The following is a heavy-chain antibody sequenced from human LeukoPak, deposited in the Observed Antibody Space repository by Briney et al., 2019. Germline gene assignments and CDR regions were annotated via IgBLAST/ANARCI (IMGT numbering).Heavy chain of an antibody. J-gene: IGHJ4*02. D-gene: IGHD3-10*01. Sequence: NPSETLSLTCTVSGGSISSYYWSWIRQPAGKGLEWIGRIYTSGSTNYNPSLKSRVTISVDTSKNQFSLKLSSVTAADTAVYYCARHEDYYGSGSYFLDYWGQGTLVTVSS. CDR2: IYTSGST. CDR1: GGSISSYY. V-gene: IGHV4-4*07. CDR3: ARHEDYYGSGSYFLDY.